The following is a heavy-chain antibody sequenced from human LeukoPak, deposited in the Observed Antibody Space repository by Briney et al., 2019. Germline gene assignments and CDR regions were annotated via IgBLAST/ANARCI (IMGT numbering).Heavy chain of an antibody. Sequence: ASVKVSCKASGYTFTSYAMNWVRQAPGQGLEWMGWINTNTGNPTYGQGFTGRFVLSLDTSVSTAYLQISSLKAEDTAVYYCARDHCSSTSCYGYYFDYWGQGTLITVSS. D-gene: IGHD2-2*01. CDR3: ARDHCSSTSCYGYYFDY. CDR2: INTNTGNP. CDR1: GYTFTSYA. J-gene: IGHJ4*02. V-gene: IGHV7-4-1*02.